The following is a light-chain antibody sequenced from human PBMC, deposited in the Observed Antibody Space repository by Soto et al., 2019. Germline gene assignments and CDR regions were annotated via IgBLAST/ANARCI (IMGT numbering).Light chain of an antibody. V-gene: IGLV2-23*01. J-gene: IGLJ1*01. Sequence: QSALTQPASVSGSPGQSITISCSGISNEVGSYYPVSWYQHHPGKAPELMIYEDIKRPSGISNRFSGSKSGNTDSLTISGLQAEDDADYFCCSYAGRSTPYVFGTGTKVTVL. CDR1: SNEVGSYYP. CDR2: EDI. CDR3: CSYAGRSTPYV.